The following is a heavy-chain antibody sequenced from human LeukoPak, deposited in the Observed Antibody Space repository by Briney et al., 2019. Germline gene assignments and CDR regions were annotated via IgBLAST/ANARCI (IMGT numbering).Heavy chain of an antibody. CDR3: SKHAHAISGTWYFDS. V-gene: IGHV3-23*01. J-gene: IGHJ4*02. CDR2: ISGSSSHT. D-gene: IGHD2/OR15-2a*01. Sequence: PGGSLRLSCIASGFTFSSYAMTWVRQAPGKGLAWVSTISGSSSHTYSADSVKGRFTISRDNSKNTLYLQMNSLRAEDTAVYYCSKHAHAISGTWYFDSWGQGTLVTVSS. CDR1: GFTFSSYA.